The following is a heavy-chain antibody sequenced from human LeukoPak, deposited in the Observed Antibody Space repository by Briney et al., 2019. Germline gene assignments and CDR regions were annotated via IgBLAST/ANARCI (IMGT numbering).Heavy chain of an antibody. CDR1: GYTFTSYG. D-gene: IGHD3-3*01. CDR2: ISAYNGNT. CDR3: ARDRSYYDFWSGYFDY. J-gene: IGHJ4*02. V-gene: IGHV1-18*01. Sequence: ASVKVSCKASGYTFTSYGISWVRQAPGQGLEWMGWISAYNGNTNYAQKLQGRVTMTTDTSTGTAYMELRSLRSDDTAVYYCARDRSYYDFWSGYFDYWGQGTLVTVSS.